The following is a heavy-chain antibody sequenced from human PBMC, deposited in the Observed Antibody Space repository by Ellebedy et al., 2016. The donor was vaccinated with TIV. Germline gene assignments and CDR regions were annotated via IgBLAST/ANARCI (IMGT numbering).Heavy chain of an antibody. D-gene: IGHD2-2*01. CDR2: IYPGDSDI. CDR3: ARFGGYCSSTSCYEGWFDP. J-gene: IGHJ5*02. V-gene: IGHV5-51*01. CDR1: GYSFTSYW. Sequence: GGSLRLSCKGSGYSFTSYWIGWVRQMPGKGLEWMGIIYPGDSDIRYSPSFQGQVTISADKSISTAYLQWSSLKASDTAMYYCARFGGYCSSTSCYEGWFDPWGQGTLVTVSS.